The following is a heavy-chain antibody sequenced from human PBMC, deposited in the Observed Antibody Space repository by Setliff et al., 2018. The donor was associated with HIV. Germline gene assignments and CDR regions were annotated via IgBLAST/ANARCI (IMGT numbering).Heavy chain of an antibody. CDR2: MNHRGVI. V-gene: IGHV4-34*01. CDR1: GGSFSGYY. J-gene: IGHJ4*02. Sequence: PSETLSLTCTVYGGSFSGYYWTWIRQPPGKGLEFIGEMNHRGVIKYLSSLKIRVTMAVDTSKKQFSLKLKSVTAADTAVYYCFLFYDDRSGFYWDWGQGTPVTVSS. CDR3: FLFYDDRSGFYWD. D-gene: IGHD3-22*01.